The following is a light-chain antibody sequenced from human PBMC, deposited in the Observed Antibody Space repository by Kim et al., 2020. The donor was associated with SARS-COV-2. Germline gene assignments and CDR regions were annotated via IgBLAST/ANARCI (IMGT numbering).Light chain of an antibody. CDR3: QSYDSSLSALYV. Sequence: VTISCTGSSSNSGAGYDVHWYQQLPGTAPKLLIYDNSNRPSGVPDRFSGSKSGTSASLAITGLQAEDEADYYCQSYDSSLSALYVFGTGTKVTVL. J-gene: IGLJ1*01. CDR1: SSNSGAGYD. V-gene: IGLV1-40*01. CDR2: DNS.